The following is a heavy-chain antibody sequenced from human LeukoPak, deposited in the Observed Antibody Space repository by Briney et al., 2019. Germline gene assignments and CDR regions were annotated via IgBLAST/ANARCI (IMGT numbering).Heavy chain of an antibody. CDR2: IGDSGGST. CDR1: GFTFSNYG. Sequence: GGSLRLSCAASGFTFSNYGMSWVRQAPGKGLEWVSGIGDSGGSTYYADSVKGRFTISRDNSKNTLYLQMNSLRAEDTAVYYCAKGDRALARGIAVAGGFDYWGQGTPVTVSS. V-gene: IGHV3-23*01. J-gene: IGHJ4*02. CDR3: AKGDRALARGIAVAGGFDY. D-gene: IGHD6-19*01.